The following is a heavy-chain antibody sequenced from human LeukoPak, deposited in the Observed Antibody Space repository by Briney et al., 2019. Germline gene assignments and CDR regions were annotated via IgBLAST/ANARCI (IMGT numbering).Heavy chain of an antibody. V-gene: IGHV1-46*01. D-gene: IGHD3-10*01. J-gene: IGHJ6*03. Sequence: ASVKVSCKASVDTFTRYHMHWVREAPGQGREWRGIINPIGGTTNYAQKFQGRVTLTRDTSTSTVYMERSSLRYQDTPAHICARRPSITMVRGGQWYYYMDIWGKGTTVTISS. CDR1: VDTFTRYH. CDR2: INPIGGTT. CDR3: ARRPSITMVRGGQWYYYMDI.